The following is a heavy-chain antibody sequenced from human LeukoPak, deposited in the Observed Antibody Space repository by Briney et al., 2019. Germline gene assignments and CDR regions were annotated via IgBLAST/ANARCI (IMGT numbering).Heavy chain of an antibody. Sequence: PGGSLRLSCAASGFTFSSYGMHWVRQAPGKGLEWVAFIRYDGSNKYYADSVKGRFTISRDNSKNTLYLQMNSLRAEDTAVYYCAKDRTSIFGVVIPFXXWGQXXLVT. V-gene: IGHV3-30*02. J-gene: IGHJ4*02. CDR2: IRYDGSNK. CDR3: AKDRTSIFGVVIPFXX. CDR1: GFTFSSYG. D-gene: IGHD3-3*01.